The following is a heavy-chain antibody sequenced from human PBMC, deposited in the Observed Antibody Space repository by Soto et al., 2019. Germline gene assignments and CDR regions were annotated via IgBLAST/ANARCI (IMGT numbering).Heavy chain of an antibody. Sequence: PSETLSLTCTVSGGSISSYYWSWIRQPPGKGLEWIGYIYYSGSTNYNPSLKSRVTISVDTSKNQFSLKLSSVTAADTAVYYCAGADIAATGAPFDYWGQGTLVTVSS. CDR2: IYYSGST. CDR1: GGSISSYY. J-gene: IGHJ4*02. CDR3: AGADIAATGAPFDY. V-gene: IGHV4-59*12. D-gene: IGHD6-13*01.